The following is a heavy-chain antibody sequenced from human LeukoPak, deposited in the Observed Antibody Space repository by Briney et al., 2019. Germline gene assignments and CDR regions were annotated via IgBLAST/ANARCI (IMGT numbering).Heavy chain of an antibody. CDR1: GGSISSSSYY. CDR2: IYYSGST. CDR3: ARRNYDFWSGYNYFDY. V-gene: IGHV4-39*07. J-gene: IGHJ4*02. Sequence: SETLSLTCTVPGGSISSSSYYWGWIRQPPGKGLEWIGSIYYSGSTYYNPSLKSRVTISVDTSKNQFSLKLSSVTAADTAVYYCARRNYDFWSGYNYFDYWGQGTLVTVSS. D-gene: IGHD3-3*01.